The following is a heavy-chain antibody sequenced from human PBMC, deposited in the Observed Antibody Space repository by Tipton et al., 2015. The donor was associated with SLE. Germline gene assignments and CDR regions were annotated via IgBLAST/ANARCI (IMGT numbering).Heavy chain of an antibody. CDR3: ARHICTSTSCYGHDAFDI. V-gene: IGHV4-38-2*02. CDR2: IYHSGST. J-gene: IGHJ3*02. CDR1: GYSISSGYY. D-gene: IGHD2-2*01. Sequence: TLSLTCTVSGYSISSGYYWGWLRRPPGKGLEWIGSIYHSGSTYSNPSLKSRVTISVDTSKNQFSLKLSSVIAADAAVYYCARHICTSTSCYGHDAFDIWGQGTMVTVSS.